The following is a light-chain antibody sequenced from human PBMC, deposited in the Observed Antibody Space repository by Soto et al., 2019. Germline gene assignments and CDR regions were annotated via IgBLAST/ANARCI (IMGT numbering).Light chain of an antibody. CDR3: QQSYTSWWT. J-gene: IGKJ1*01. CDR2: AAY. V-gene: IGKV1-39*01. CDR1: QSISTH. Sequence: DIQMTQSPSSLSASVGDRVSITCRASQSISTHLSWYQQKPGKAPKLLIYAAYSLQSWVQSRFTGSGSGTDFTLTIRSLQPEDFATYYCQQSYTSWWTFGQGTKVDIK.